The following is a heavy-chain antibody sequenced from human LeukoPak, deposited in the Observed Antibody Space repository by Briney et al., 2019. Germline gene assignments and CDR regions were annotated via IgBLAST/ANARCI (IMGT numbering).Heavy chain of an antibody. J-gene: IGHJ4*02. CDR1: GGSISSSNW. CDR3: ARDKEAVAGSGHFDY. V-gene: IGHV4-4*02. D-gene: IGHD6-19*01. CDR2: IYHSGST. Sequence: SGTLSLTCAVSGGSISSSNWWSWVRQPPGKGLEWIGEIYHSGSTNYNPSLKSRVTISVDKSKNQFSLKLSSVTAADTAVYYCARDKEAVAGSGHFDYWGQGTLVTVSS.